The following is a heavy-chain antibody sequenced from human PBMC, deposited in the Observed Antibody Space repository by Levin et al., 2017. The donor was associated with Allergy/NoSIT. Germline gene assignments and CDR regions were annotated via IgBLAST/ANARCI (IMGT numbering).Heavy chain of an antibody. V-gene: IGHV3-23*01. Sequence: LSLTCVVSGFTFSSYAMSWIRPTPDKGLEWISIISGNSRTIYYADSVRGRFTISRDNSKNTLYLQMNSLSAQDTALYYCVSYRDGPYIHIAYWGQGTLVTVSS. CDR1: GFTFSSYA. CDR2: ISGNSRTI. D-gene: IGHD3-16*02. J-gene: IGHJ4*02. CDR3: VSYRDGPYIHIAY.